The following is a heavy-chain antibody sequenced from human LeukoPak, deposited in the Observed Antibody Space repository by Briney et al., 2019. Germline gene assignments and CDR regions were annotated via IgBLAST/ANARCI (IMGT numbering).Heavy chain of an antibody. J-gene: IGHJ4*02. Sequence: GGSLRLSCAASGFTFGSYAMYWVRQAPGKGLEWVSGISGSGGSTFYADSVKGRFTISRDNSENTVYLLMNSLRADDTAVYYCAKTTAGYSSGRYPGWPVDYWGQGTLVTVSS. CDR2: ISGSGGST. CDR1: GFTFGSYA. CDR3: AKTTAGYSSGRYPGWPVDY. V-gene: IGHV3-23*01. D-gene: IGHD6-19*01.